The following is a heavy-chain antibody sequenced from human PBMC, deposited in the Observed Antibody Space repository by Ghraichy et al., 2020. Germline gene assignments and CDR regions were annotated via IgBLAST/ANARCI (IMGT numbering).Heavy chain of an antibody. D-gene: IGHD3-10*01. CDR3: AREGSFGYGSGSPFDY. J-gene: IGHJ4*02. CDR1: GGSISSYY. CDR2: IYYSGST. V-gene: IGHV4-59*01. Sequence: SETLSLTCTVSGGSISSYYWSWIRQPPGKGLEWIGYIYYSGSTNYNPSLKSRVTISVDTSKNQFSLKLSSVTAADTAVYYCAREGSFGYGSGSPFDYWGQGTLVTVSS.